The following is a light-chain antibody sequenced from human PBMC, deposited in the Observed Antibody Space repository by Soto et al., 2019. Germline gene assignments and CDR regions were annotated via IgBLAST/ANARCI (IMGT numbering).Light chain of an antibody. CDR3: QQYGSSPMYT. J-gene: IGKJ2*01. V-gene: IGKV3-20*01. CDR2: GAS. Sequence: EIVLTQSPGTLSLSPGERATLSCRASQSVSSSYLAWYQQKPGQAPRLLIYGASSRATGIPDRFSGSGSGTDFTLTISRMEPEDFAVYYCQQYGSSPMYTLDQGTKLEIK. CDR1: QSVSSSY.